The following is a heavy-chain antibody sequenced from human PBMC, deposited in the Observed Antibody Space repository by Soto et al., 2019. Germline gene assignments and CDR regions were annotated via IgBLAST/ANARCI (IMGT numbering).Heavy chain of an antibody. Sequence: SETLSLTFTFSCDSITSNSYFWAWIPQPPGKGLEWIGSIYYSGTTYYNPSLKSRVTISVDRSKNQFSLKLSSVTAADTAVYYCARQPSPWGQGTLVTVSS. CDR3: ARQPSP. CDR1: CDSITSNSYF. V-gene: IGHV4-39*01. J-gene: IGHJ5*02. CDR2: IYYSGTT.